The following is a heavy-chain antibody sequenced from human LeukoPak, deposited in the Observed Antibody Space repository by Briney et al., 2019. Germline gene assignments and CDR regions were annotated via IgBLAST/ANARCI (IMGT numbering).Heavy chain of an antibody. CDR2: ISGSGGST. V-gene: IGHV3-23*01. CDR3: ARVRSDPVVGATSGMDV. CDR1: GFTFSSYA. J-gene: IGHJ6*02. Sequence: GGSLRLSCTTSGFTFSSYAMSWVRQAPGKGLEWVSVISGSGGSTNYADSVKGRFTISRDNSKNTLYLQMNSLRGEDTAVYYCARVRSDPVVGATSGMDVWGQGTTVTVSS. D-gene: IGHD1-26*01.